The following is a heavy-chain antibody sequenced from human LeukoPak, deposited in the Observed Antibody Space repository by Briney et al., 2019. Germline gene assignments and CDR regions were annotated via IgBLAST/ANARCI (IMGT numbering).Heavy chain of an antibody. J-gene: IGHJ3*02. CDR2: IYTSGST. CDR1: GGSISSGSYY. D-gene: IGHD6-19*01. CDR3: ALAVAGRHETGDDAFDI. Sequence: SQTLSLTCTVSGGSISSGSYYWSWIRQPAGKGREWIGRIYTSGSTNYNPSLKSRVTISVDTSKNQFSLKLSSVTAADTAVYYCALAVAGRHETGDDAFDIWGQGTMVTVSS. V-gene: IGHV4-61*02.